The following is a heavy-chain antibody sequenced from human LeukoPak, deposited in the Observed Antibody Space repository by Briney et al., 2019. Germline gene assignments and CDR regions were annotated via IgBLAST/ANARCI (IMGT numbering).Heavy chain of an antibody. CDR2: IVVGSGNT. CDR1: GFTFTSSA. V-gene: IGHV1-58*02. Sequence: SVKVSRKASGFTFTSSAMQWVRQARGQRLEWIGWIVVGSGNTNYAQKFQERVTITRDMSTSTAYMELSSLRSEDTAVYYCARGGYSYGYYMDVWGKGTTVTVSS. CDR3: ARGGYSYGYYMDV. J-gene: IGHJ6*03. D-gene: IGHD5-18*01.